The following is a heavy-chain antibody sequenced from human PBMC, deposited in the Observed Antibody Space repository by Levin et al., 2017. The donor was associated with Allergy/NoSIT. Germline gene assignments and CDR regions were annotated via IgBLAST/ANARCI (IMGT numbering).Heavy chain of an antibody. J-gene: IGHJ4*02. Sequence: EASVKVSCKASGYTFTSYGISWVRQAPGQGLEWMGWISAYNGNTNYAQKLQGRVTMTTDTSTSTAYMELRSLRSDDTAVYYCAREIGSSWYGYFDYWGQGTLVTVSS. CDR3: AREIGSSWYGYFDY. CDR1: GYTFTSYG. V-gene: IGHV1-18*01. CDR2: ISAYNGNT. D-gene: IGHD6-13*01.